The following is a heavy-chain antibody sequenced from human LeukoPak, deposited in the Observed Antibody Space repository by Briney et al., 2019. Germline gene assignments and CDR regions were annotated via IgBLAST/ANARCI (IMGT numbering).Heavy chain of an antibody. J-gene: IGHJ4*02. CDR1: GGSISSYY. D-gene: IGHD3-9*01. Sequence: PSETLSLTCTVSGGSISSYYWSWIRQPPGKGLEWIGYIYTSGSTNYNPSLKSRVTISVDTSKNQFSLSLSSVTAADTAVYYCARDPGDTDWYNFDFWGQGILVTVSS. CDR2: IYTSGST. CDR3: ARDPGDTDWYNFDF. V-gene: IGHV4-59*01.